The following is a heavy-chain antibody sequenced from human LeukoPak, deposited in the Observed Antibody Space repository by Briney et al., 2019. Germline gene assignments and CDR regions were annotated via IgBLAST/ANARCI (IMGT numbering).Heavy chain of an antibody. CDR1: GYTFTSYY. CDR2: INPSGGST. V-gene: IGHV1-46*01. Sequence: ASVKVSCKASGYTFTSYYMHWVRQAPGQGLEWMGIINPSGGSTSYAQKFQGRVTMTRDTSTSTVYMELSSLRSEDTAVYYCARAGGGLRFLEWLSNIYYFDYWGQRTLVTVSS. J-gene: IGHJ4*02. CDR3: ARAGGGLRFLEWLSNIYYFDY. D-gene: IGHD3-3*01.